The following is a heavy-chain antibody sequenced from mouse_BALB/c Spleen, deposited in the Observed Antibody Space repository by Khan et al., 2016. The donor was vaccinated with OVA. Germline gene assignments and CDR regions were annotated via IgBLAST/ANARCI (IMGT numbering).Heavy chain of an antibody. CDR2: IYPGNSDT. CDR1: GYTFTSYW. CDR3: TSRDSSGYVRFAY. V-gene: IGHV1-5*01. J-gene: IGHJ3*01. Sequence: VQLKQSGTVLARPGASVKMSCKASGYTFTSYWMHWVKQRPGQGLEWIGAIYPGNSDTSYNQKFKGKAKLTAVTSTSTAYMELSSLTNEDSAGYYWTSRDSSGYVRFAYWGQGTLVTVSA. D-gene: IGHD3-2*01.